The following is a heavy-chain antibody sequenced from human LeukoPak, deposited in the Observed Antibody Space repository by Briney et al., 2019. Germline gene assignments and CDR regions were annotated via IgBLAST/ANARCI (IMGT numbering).Heavy chain of an antibody. J-gene: IGHJ5*02. CDR1: GFTFSSYG. CDR3: AKETAARRRNNWFDP. CDR2: IRYDGSNK. V-gene: IGHV3-30*02. Sequence: GSLRLSCAASGFTFSSYGMHWVRQAPSNGLEWVAFIRYDGSNKYYADSVKGRFTISRDNSKNTLYLQMNSLRAEDTAVYYCAKETAARRRNNWFDPWGQGTLVTVSS. D-gene: IGHD5-18*01.